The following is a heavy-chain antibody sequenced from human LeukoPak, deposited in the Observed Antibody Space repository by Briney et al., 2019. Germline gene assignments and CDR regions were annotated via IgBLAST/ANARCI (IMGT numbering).Heavy chain of an antibody. CDR1: GGSISSYY. CDR3: ARASNPPYYYGSGSSSDY. J-gene: IGHJ4*02. Sequence: SETLSLTCTVSGGSISSYYWSWIRQPPGKGLEWIGYIYYSGSTYYNPSLKSRVTISVDTSKNQFSLKLSSVTAADTAVYYCARASNPPYYYGSGSSSDYWGQGTLVTVSS. CDR2: IYYSGST. D-gene: IGHD3-10*01. V-gene: IGHV4-30-4*01.